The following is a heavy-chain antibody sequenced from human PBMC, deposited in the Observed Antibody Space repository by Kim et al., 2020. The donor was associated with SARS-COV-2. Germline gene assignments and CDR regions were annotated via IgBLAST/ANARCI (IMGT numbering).Heavy chain of an antibody. Sequence: GGSLRLSCAASGFTFSDYWMSWVRQAPGKGLEWVANINEDGSEKYHVDSVKGRLTISRDNAKKSLDLQMNSLRAEDTAVYYCVRIWGRGGFDCWGQGTLVTVSS. D-gene: IGHD3-16*01. V-gene: IGHV3-7*01. CDR2: INEDGSEK. J-gene: IGHJ4*02. CDR1: GFTFSDYW. CDR3: VRIWGRGGFDC.